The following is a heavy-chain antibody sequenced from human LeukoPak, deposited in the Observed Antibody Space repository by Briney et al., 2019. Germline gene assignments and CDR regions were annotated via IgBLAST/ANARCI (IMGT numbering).Heavy chain of an antibody. CDR3: ARDRRWESSSWKEIDY. D-gene: IGHD6-13*01. CDR2: ISAYNGNT. J-gene: IGHJ4*02. CDR1: GYTFTSYG. Sequence: ASVKVSCKASGYTFTSYGISWVRRAPGQGLEWMGWISAYNGNTNYAQKLQGRVTMTTDTSTSTAYMELRSLRSDDTAVYYCARDRRWESSSWKEIDYWGQGTLVTVSS. V-gene: IGHV1-18*01.